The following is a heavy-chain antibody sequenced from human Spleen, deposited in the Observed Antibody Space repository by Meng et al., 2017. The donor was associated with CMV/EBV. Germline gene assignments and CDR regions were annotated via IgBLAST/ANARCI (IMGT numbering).Heavy chain of an antibody. Sequence: TFSSYAMHWVRQAPGKGLEWVAVISYDGSNKYYADSVKGRFTISRDNSKNTLYLQMNSLRAEDTAVYYCARDVRYCSSTSCYRRGFDPWGQGILVTVSS. D-gene: IGHD2-2*01. J-gene: IGHJ5*02. CDR1: TFSSYA. V-gene: IGHV3-30*04. CDR2: ISYDGSNK. CDR3: ARDVRYCSSTSCYRRGFDP.